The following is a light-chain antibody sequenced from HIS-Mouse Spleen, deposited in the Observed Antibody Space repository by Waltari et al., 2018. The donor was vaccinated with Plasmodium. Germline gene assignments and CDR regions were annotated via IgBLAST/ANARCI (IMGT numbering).Light chain of an antibody. Sequence: QSALTQPASGSGSPGQSITIPCTGTRRDVGSSYLVPWYQQYPGKAPKLMIYEGSKRPSGVSNRFSGSKSCNTASLTIAGLQAEDEADYYCCSYAGSSTFVFGGGTKLTVL. CDR3: CSYAGSSTFV. V-gene: IGLV2-23*03. J-gene: IGLJ3*02. CDR2: EGS. CDR1: RRDVGSSYL.